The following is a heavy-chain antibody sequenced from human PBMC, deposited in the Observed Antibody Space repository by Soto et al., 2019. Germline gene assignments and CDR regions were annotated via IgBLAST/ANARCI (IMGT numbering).Heavy chain of an antibody. J-gene: IGHJ5*02. Sequence: QVQLQESGPGLVKPSQTLSLTCTVSGGSISSGGYYWSWIRQHPGKGLECIGYIYYTGSTYYNPSLKSRVNISLDKSKNQFSLNLSSVTAADTAVYYCAREAINYVWFDPWGQGTLVTVSS. CDR1: GGSISSGGYY. V-gene: IGHV4-31*03. D-gene: IGHD4-4*01. CDR3: AREAINYVWFDP. CDR2: IYYTGST.